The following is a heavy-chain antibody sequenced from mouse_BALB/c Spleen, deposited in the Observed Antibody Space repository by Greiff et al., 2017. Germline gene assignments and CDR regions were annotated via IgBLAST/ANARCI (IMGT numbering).Heavy chain of an antibody. V-gene: IGHV5-12-1*01. D-gene: IGHD1-1*01. J-gene: IGHJ4*01. CDR2: ISSGGGST. Sequence: EVMLVESGGGLVKPGGSLKLSCAASGFAFSSYDMSWVRQTPEKRLEWVAYISSGGGSTYYPDTVKGRFTISRDNAKNTLYLQMSSLKSEDTAMYYCARITTVAHYAMDYWGQGTSVTVSS. CDR1: GFAFSSYD. CDR3: ARITTVAHYAMDY.